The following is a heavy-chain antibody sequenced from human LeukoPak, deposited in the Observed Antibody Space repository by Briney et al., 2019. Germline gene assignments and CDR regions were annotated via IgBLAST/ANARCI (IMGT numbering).Heavy chain of an antibody. Sequence: GGSLRLSCAASGFTFSSYGMHWVRQAPGKGLEWVAVISYDGSNKYYADSVKGRFTISRDNSKNTLYLQMNSLRTEDTAVYYCARTRAAAGYSSFWFDPWGQGTLVTVSS. J-gene: IGHJ5*02. CDR3: ARTRAAAGYSSFWFDP. CDR2: ISYDGSNK. D-gene: IGHD6-13*01. CDR1: GFTFSSYG. V-gene: IGHV3-30*03.